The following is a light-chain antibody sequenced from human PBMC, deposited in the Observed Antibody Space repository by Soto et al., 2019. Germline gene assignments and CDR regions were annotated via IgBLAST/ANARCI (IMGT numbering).Light chain of an antibody. CDR3: QQYDILPPT. V-gene: IGKV1-33*01. J-gene: IGKJ2*01. CDR2: DSS. Sequence: DIQMTQSPSSLSASVGDRVTITCQASQGINNYLVWYQQKPGRAPKLLIYDSSKLETGVPSRFSGGASGTDFTFTISGLKPEDVATYYCQQYDILPPTFGQGTKLEIK. CDR1: QGINNY.